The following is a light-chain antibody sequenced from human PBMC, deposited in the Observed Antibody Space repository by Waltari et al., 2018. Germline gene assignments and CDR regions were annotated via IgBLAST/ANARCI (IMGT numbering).Light chain of an antibody. Sequence: DIVMTQSPDSLAVSLGERATINCKSSQSVLNSSNNKNYLAWYQQKPGQPPKLLIYWASTRESGVPDRFSGSGSGTDFTLTISSLQAEDVAVYYCQQYSTPPWTFGQGTKVEIK. J-gene: IGKJ1*01. CDR2: WAS. CDR3: QQYSTPPWT. CDR1: QSVLNSSNNKNY. V-gene: IGKV4-1*01.